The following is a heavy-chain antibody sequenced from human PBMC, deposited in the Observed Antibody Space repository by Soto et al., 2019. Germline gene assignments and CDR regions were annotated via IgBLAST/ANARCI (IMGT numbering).Heavy chain of an antibody. Sequence: QVQLRESGPGLVEASGTLSLTCEVSTGSISSGNWWSWVRQPPGKGLEWIGEIYYTGATNYNPSLKRRITITIDKSKDPFSLSLRSATATDTAVYYCARVFSSGSGWMYYFDFWGQGTLVSVSS. CDR2: IYYTGAT. CDR3: ARVFSSGSGWMYYFDF. V-gene: IGHV4-4*02. J-gene: IGHJ4*02. D-gene: IGHD6-25*01. CDR1: TGSISSGNW.